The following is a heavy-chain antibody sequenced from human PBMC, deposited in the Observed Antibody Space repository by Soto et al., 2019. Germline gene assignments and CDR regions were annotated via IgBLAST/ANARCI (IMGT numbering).Heavy chain of an antibody. V-gene: IGHV3-21*01. CDR1: GFTFSSYS. CDR2: ISSSSSYI. Sequence: GGSLRLSCAASGFTFSSYSMNWVRQAPGKGLEWVSSISSSSSYIYYADSVKGRFTISRDNAKNSLYLQMNSLRAEDTAVYYCARRYGEHEHYYYGMDVWGQGTTVTVSS. D-gene: IGHD4-17*01. CDR3: ARRYGEHEHYYYGMDV. J-gene: IGHJ6*02.